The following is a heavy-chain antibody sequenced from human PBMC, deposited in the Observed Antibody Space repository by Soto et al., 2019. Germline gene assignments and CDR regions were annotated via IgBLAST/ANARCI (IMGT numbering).Heavy chain of an antibody. CDR2: IDPIGGNT. CDR3: VRGYCTRSASCGGDFQH. J-gene: IGHJ1*01. V-gene: IGHV1-46*01. Sequence: QVQLVQSGAEVKEPGASVKISCKASGYTFTTYHIHWVRQAPGQGLDWMGMIDPIGGNTGYARKFQDRVAMTRDTSTGTADIEVNSLRFDDTAMYFCVRGYCTRSASCGGDFQHWGQGTLVTVSS. CDR1: GYTFTTYH. D-gene: IGHD2-8*01.